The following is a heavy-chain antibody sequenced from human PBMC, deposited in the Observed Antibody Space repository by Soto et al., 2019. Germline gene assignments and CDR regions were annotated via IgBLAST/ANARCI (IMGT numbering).Heavy chain of an antibody. J-gene: IGHJ3*02. Sequence: QVQLIESGGGVVQPGRSLRLSCAASGFTFSSSDIHWVRQAPGKGPEWVAHISIDKYRQYYADPVKGRFTGSRDNSKNTVSLQMTSLRPDDTAVYYCVRGPTSGAFDIWGHGTMVTVSS. CDR3: VRGPTSGAFDI. CDR1: GFTFSSSD. V-gene: IGHV3-30*03. CDR2: ISIDKYRQ. D-gene: IGHD1-26*01.